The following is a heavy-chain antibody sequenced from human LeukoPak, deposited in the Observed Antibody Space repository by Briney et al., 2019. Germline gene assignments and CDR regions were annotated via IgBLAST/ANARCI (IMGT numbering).Heavy chain of an antibody. V-gene: IGHV1-69*06. CDR1: GGTFSSYA. CDR2: IIPIFGTA. CDR3: ARSDYSRYWFDP. D-gene: IGHD4-11*01. J-gene: IGHJ5*02. Sequence: SVKVSCKASGGTFSSYAISWVRQAPGQGLEWMGGIIPIFGTANYAQKFQGRVTITADKSTSTAYMELSSLRSEDTAVYYCARSDYSRYWFDPWGQGTLVTVSS.